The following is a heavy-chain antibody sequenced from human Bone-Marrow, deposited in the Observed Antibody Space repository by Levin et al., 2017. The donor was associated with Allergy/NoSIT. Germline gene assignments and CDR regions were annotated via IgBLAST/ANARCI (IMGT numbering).Heavy chain of an antibody. CDR2: ISGSGGST. Sequence: LSLTCAASGFTFSSYGMSWVRQAPGKGLEWVSAISGSGGSTYYADSGKGRFTISRDNSKNTVYLQMNSLRAEDTAVYYCAKDRRADSSGYYWGTYYFDYWGQGTLVTVSS. D-gene: IGHD3-22*01. V-gene: IGHV3-23*01. J-gene: IGHJ4*02. CDR1: GFTFSSYG. CDR3: AKDRRADSSGYYWGTYYFDY.